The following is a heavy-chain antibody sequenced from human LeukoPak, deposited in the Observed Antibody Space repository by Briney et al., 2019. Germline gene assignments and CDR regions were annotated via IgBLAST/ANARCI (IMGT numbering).Heavy chain of an antibody. V-gene: IGHV1-69*05. CDR2: IIPIFGTA. CDR3: ARGGESEGNFGGPNWFGP. CDR1: GGTFSSYA. Sequence: SVKVSCKASGGTFSSYAISWVRQAPGQGLEWMGGIIPIFGTANYAQKFQGRVTITTDESTSTAYMELSSLRSEDTAVYYCARGGESEGNFGGPNWFGPWGQGTLVTVSS. J-gene: IGHJ5*02. D-gene: IGHD4-23*01.